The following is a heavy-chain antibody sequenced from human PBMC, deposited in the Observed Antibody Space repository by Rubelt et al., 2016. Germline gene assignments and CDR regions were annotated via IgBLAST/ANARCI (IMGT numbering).Heavy chain of an antibody. CDR2: MCPSDGSI. Sequence: AQGLEWMGRMCPSDGSISYAEKFQGRVTMTRDTSTSTAYMELRSLRSDDTAVYYCARSSGDAFDIWGQGTMVTVSS. V-gene: IGHV1/OR15-9*01. CDR3: ARSSGDAFDI. D-gene: IGHD2-15*01. J-gene: IGHJ3*02.